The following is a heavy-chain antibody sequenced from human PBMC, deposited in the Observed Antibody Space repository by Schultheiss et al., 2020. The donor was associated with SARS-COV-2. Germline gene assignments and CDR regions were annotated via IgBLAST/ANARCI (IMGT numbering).Heavy chain of an antibody. CDR3: VKRGIVGNYFDY. D-gene: IGHD7-27*01. V-gene: IGHV3-15*05. CDR2: IKSKTDGGTT. J-gene: IGHJ4*02. Sequence: GGSLRLSCAASGFTFSNAWMSWVRQAPGKGLEWVGRIKSKTDGGTTDYAAPVKGRFTISRDNSKNTLYLQMSSLRAEDTAVYYCVKRGIVGNYFDYWGQGTLVTVSS. CDR1: GFTFSNAW.